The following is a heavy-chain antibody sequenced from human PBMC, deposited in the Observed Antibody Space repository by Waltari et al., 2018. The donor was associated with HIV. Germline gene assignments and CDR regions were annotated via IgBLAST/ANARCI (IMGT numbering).Heavy chain of an antibody. CDR2: INHSGST. CDR1: GGSFSGYY. Sequence: QVQLQQWGAGLLKPSETLSLTCAVYGGSFSGYYWSWIRQPPGKGLEWIGEINHSGSTNYNPSLKSRVTISVDTSKNQFSLKLSSVPAADMAVYYCARVPGIAAAPFDYWGQGTLVTVSS. D-gene: IGHD6-13*01. CDR3: ARVPGIAAAPFDY. J-gene: IGHJ4*02. V-gene: IGHV4-34*01.